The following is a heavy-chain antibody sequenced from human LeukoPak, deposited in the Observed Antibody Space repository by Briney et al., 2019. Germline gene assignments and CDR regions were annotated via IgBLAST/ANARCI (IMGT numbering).Heavy chain of an antibody. CDR3: ARHVPPKLGTFDY. CDR1: GGSFSGYY. Sequence: SETLSLTCAVYGGSFSGYYWSWIRQPPGKGLEWIGEINHSGSTNYNPSLKSRVTISVDTSKNQFSLKLSSVTAADTAVYYCARHVPPKLGTFDYWGQGTLVTVSS. V-gene: IGHV4-34*01. J-gene: IGHJ4*02. CDR2: INHSGST. D-gene: IGHD7-27*01.